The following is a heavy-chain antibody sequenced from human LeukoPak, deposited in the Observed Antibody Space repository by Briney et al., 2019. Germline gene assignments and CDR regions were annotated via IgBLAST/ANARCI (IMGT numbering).Heavy chain of an antibody. J-gene: IGHJ4*02. D-gene: IGHD1-20*01. CDR3: AREGDVHNWNDGYYFDH. CDR2: ISGSGFAI. V-gene: IGHV3-48*03. Sequence: GGSLRLSCAASGFTFSSYELTWVRQAPGKGLEWLSYISGSGFAIYYADSVKGRVTISRDNAKNTLYLQMSSLRAEDTAVYYCAREGDVHNWNDGYYFDHWGQGTLVTVSS. CDR1: GFTFSSYE.